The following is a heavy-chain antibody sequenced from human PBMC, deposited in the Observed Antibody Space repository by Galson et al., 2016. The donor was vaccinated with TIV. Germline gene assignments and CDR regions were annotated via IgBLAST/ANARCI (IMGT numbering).Heavy chain of an antibody. CDR1: GYTFTSNG. CDR3: ARGVDGFRY. V-gene: IGHV1-18*01. CDR2: ISAYNGDT. Sequence: QSGAEVKKPGASVKVSCKASGYTFTSNGISWVRQAPGQGLEWMGWISAYNGDTNHAQKFQGRVTMTRDTSISTAYIELRRLTFADTAVYFCARGVDGFRYWGQGTLVTVSS. D-gene: IGHD5-24*01. J-gene: IGHJ4*02.